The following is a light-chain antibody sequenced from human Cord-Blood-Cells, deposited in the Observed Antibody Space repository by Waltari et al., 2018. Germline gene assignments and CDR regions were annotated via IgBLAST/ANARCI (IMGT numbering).Light chain of an antibody. J-gene: IGLJ1*01. CDR2: QDS. Sequence: SYELTQPPSVSVSPGQTASITCSGDKLGDKYACWYQQKPGQSPVLVIYQDSKRPSGIPEGFSGSNSGNTATLTISGTQAMDEADYYCQAWDSITAVFGTGTKVTVL. V-gene: IGLV3-1*01. CDR1: KLGDKY. CDR3: QAWDSITAV.